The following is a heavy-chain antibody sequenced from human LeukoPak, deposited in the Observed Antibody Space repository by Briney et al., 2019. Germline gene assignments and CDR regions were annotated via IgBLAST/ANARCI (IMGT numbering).Heavy chain of an antibody. CDR1: GGSISSYY. CDR3: ARDLHYYVAMDV. J-gene: IGHJ6*02. V-gene: IGHV4-4*08. Sequence: PSETLSLTCTVSGGSISSYYWSWIRQPPGKGLEWIGYIYIYDSGRTDYNPSLKSRVTISVDTSKNQFSLKLSTVTAADTAVYYCARDLHYYVAMDVWGQGTTVTVSS. D-gene: IGHD3-10*02. CDR2: IYIYDSGRT.